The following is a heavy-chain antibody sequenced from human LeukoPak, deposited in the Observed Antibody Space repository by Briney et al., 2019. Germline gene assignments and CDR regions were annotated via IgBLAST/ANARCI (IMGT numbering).Heavy chain of an antibody. J-gene: IGHJ4*02. CDR3: AIRRDGYNYDY. CDR2: IYYSGST. CDR1: DGSISSDY. D-gene: IGHD5-24*01. Sequence: SETLSLTCTVSDGSISSDYWSWIRQPPGKGLEWIGYIYYSGSTNYNPSLKSRVTISVDTSKNQFSLKLSSVTAADTAVYYCAIRRDGYNYDYWGQGTLVTVSS. V-gene: IGHV4-59*08.